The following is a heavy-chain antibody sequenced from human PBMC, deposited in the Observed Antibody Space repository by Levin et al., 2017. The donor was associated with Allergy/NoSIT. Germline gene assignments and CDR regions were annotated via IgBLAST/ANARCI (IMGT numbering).Heavy chain of an antibody. CDR1: GFTFSNYA. CDR2: ISGSGGST. D-gene: IGHD2-2*01. V-gene: IGHV3-23*01. J-gene: IGHJ6*01. Sequence: PGGSLRLSCAAPGFTFSNYAMSWVRQAPGKGLGWVSAISGSGGSTYYADSVKGRFTISRDNSKNTLYLQVNSLRAEDTAVYYCARGYCSSSSCHLGNYYYGMDVWGQGTAVTVSS. CDR3: ARGYCSSSSCHLGNYYYGMDV.